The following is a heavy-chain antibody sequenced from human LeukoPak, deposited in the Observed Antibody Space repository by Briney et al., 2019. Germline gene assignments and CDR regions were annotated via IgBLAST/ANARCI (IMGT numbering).Heavy chain of an antibody. D-gene: IGHD3-10*01. J-gene: IGHJ4*02. Sequence: PGGSLRLSCAASGFTFSSYAMSWVRQAPGKGLEWVSAIGGSGGSTYYADSVKGRFTISIDNSKNTLYLQMNSLRAEDAAVYYCAKGIPYGSGSYFYWGQGTLVTVSS. CDR3: AKGIPYGSGSYFY. V-gene: IGHV3-23*01. CDR2: IGGSGGST. CDR1: GFTFSSYA.